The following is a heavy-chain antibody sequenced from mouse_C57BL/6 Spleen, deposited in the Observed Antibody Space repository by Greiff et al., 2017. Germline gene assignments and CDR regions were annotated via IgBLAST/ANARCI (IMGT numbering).Heavy chain of an antibody. D-gene: IGHD2-12*01. V-gene: IGHV1-62-2*01. CDR1: GYTFTEYT. CDR3: ARHEDYCRNY. CDR2: FYPGSGRI. J-gene: IGHJ2*01. Sequence: QVQLQQSGAELVQPGASVKLSCKASGYTFTEYTIHWVKQSTGQGLEWLGWFYPGSGRIKYNEKFKDKVTLTAAKSSSTVYMELSRLTSEDSAVYFCARHEDYCRNYWGQGTTLTVSS.